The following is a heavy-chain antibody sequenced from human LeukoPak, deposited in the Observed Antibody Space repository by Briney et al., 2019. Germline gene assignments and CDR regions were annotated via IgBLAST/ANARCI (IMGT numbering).Heavy chain of an antibody. CDR2: FSAYNGNT. Sequence: ASVKVSCKASGYTFTSYGISWVRRAPGQGLRWMGWFSAYNGNTNYAQKLQGRVTMTTDTSTSTAYMELRSLRSDDTAVYYCARRRPSLPQYYYDSSGYLDYWGQGTLVTVSS. CDR3: ARRRPSLPQYYYDSSGYLDY. CDR1: GYTFTSYG. V-gene: IGHV1-18*01. J-gene: IGHJ4*02. D-gene: IGHD3-22*01.